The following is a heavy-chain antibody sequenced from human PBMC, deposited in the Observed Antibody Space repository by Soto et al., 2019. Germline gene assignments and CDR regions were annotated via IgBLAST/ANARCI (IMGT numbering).Heavy chain of an antibody. Sequence: ASVKVSCKASGYTFTSYGISCVRQAPGQGLEWMGWISAYNGNTNYAQKLQGRVTMTTDTSTSTAYMELRSLRSDDTAVYYCARSEATKIYYYYYYGMDVLGQGTTVTVSS. CDR2: ISAYNGNT. CDR1: GYTFTSYG. J-gene: IGHJ6*02. CDR3: ARSEATKIYYYYYYGMDV. V-gene: IGHV1-18*01. D-gene: IGHD5-12*01.